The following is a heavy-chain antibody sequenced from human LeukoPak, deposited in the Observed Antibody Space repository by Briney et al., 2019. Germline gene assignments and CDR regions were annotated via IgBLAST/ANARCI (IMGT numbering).Heavy chain of an antibody. CDR2: IYYSGST. D-gene: IGHD5-18*01. CDR1: GDSISSYY. J-gene: IGHJ6*03. Sequence: SETLSLTCTVSGDSISSYYWSWIRQPPGKGLEWIGYIYYSGSTNYNPSLKSRVTISVDTSKNQFSLKLSSVTAADTAVYYCARDGYSYGGDYYYYMDVWGKGTTVTVSS. CDR3: ARDGYSYGGDYYYYMDV. V-gene: IGHV4-59*01.